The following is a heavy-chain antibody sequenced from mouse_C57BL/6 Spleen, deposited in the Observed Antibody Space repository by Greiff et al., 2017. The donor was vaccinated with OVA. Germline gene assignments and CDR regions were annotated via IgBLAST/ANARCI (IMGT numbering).Heavy chain of an antibody. V-gene: IGHV1-69*01. CDR2: IDPSDSYT. CDR3: ARYGYDGYMYYGV. D-gene: IGHD2-2*01. J-gene: IGHJ1*03. Sequence: VKLQQSGAELVMPGASVKLSCKASGYTFTSYWMHWVKQRPGQGLEWIGEIDPSDSYTNYNQKFKGKVTLTVDKSSSTAYMQLSSLTSDDAAVYYCARYGYDGYMYYGVWGTGTTVTVSS. CDR1: GYTFTSYW.